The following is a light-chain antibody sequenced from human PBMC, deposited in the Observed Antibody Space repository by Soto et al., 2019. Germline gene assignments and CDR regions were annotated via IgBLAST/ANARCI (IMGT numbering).Light chain of an antibody. Sequence: DIHMTQSPSSLSASVGDRVTMTFQASQDIRNDLAWYKQKPGKAPKRXIFAESTLQSGGPSRFTGSRSGTDFTLTNSSLQLEDVATSYCLQYAHSPITVGQGTRLEIK. CDR2: AES. CDR3: LQYAHSPIT. J-gene: IGKJ5*01. CDR1: QDIRND. V-gene: IGKV1-17*01.